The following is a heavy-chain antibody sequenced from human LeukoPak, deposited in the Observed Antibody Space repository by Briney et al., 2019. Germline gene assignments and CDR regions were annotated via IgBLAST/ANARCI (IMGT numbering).Heavy chain of an antibody. Sequence: GGSLRLSCAASGFTFSSYAMHWVRQAPGKGLEWVSAISGSGGSTYYADSVKGRFTISRDNSKNTLYLQMSGLRADDTAVYYCATAYYGHAFDIWGQGTLVAVSS. D-gene: IGHD3-10*01. CDR2: ISGSGGST. V-gene: IGHV3-23*01. J-gene: IGHJ3*02. CDR3: ATAYYGHAFDI. CDR1: GFTFSSYA.